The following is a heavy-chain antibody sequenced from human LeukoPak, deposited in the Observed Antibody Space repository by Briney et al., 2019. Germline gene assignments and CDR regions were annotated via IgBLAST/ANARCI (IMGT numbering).Heavy chain of an antibody. V-gene: IGHV1-69*13. Sequence: ASVKVSCKASGGTFSSYAISWVRQAPGQGLEWMGGIIPIFGTANYAQKFQGRVTITADESTGIAYMELSSLRSEDTAVYYCARGPSYYYDSSGYLDYWGQGTLVTVSS. CDR1: GGTFSSYA. J-gene: IGHJ4*02. D-gene: IGHD3-22*01. CDR3: ARGPSYYYDSSGYLDY. CDR2: IIPIFGTA.